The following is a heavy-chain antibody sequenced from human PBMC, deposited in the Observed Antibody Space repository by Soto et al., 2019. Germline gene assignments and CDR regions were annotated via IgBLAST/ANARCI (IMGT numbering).Heavy chain of an antibody. CDR2: ISSSSSYI. CDR3: ARDTRNSYSFDY. D-gene: IGHD1-1*01. J-gene: IGHJ4*02. V-gene: IGHV3-21*01. CDR1: GYTFSSYS. Sequence: EVQLVESGGGLVKPGGSLRLSCAASGYTFSSYSMNWVRQAPGKGLEWVSSISSSSSYIYYADSVKGRFTISRDNAKNSLYLQMNSLRAGDTAVYYCARDTRNSYSFDYWGQGTLVTVSS.